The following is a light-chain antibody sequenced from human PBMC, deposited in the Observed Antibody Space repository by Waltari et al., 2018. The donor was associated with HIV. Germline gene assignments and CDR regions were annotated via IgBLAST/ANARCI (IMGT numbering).Light chain of an antibody. CDR3: AAWDDSLL. V-gene: IGLV1-40*01. Sequence: QSALTQPPSVSGAPGQRVVISCSGLRSDNPGMTRDVQWYQHLPGAAPRLIIFANNNPPSGVPDRFSGSKSGTSASLAISGLQPEDEADYYCAAWDDSLLFGGGTKLTVL. CDR1: RSDNPGMTRD. J-gene: IGLJ2*01. CDR2: ANN.